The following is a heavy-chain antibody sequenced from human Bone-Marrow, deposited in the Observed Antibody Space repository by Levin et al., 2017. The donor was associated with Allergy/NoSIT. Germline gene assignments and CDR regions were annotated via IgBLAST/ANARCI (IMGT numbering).Heavy chain of an antibody. CDR3: AKGRNWGSANSGDD. CDR2: INWNRGII. CDR1: GFTFDDFA. Sequence: SLKISCAASGFTFDDFAMHWVRQVPGKGLEWVSGINWNRGIIGYADSVKDRFTISRDNARNSLFLQMNSLGPEDTALYYCAKGRNWGSANSGDDWGEGALVTVSS. V-gene: IGHV3-9*01. D-gene: IGHD7-27*01. J-gene: IGHJ4*02.